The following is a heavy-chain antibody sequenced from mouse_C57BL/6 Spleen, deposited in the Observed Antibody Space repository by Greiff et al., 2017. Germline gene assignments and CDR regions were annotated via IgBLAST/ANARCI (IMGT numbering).Heavy chain of an antibody. Sequence: QVQLQQSGAELVRPGASVTLSCKASGYTFTDYEMHWVKQTPVHGLEWIGAIDPETGGTAYNQKFKGKAILTADKSSSTAYMELRSLTSEDSAVYYCTDTPLYYYGSRGYFDVWGTGTTVTVSS. V-gene: IGHV1-15*01. J-gene: IGHJ1*03. D-gene: IGHD1-1*01. CDR1: GYTFTDYE. CDR2: IDPETGGT. CDR3: TDTPLYYYGSRGYFDV.